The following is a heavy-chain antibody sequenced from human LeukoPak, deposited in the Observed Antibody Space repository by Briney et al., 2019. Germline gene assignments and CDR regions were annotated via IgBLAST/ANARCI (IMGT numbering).Heavy chain of an antibody. CDR1: GDSVTSGGYF. D-gene: IGHD2-21*02. V-gene: IGHV4-31*03. J-gene: IGHJ3*02. CDR2: ISNSGTT. Sequence: SETLSLTCTVSGDSVTSGGYFWTWIRHHTGKGLEWIGYISNSGTTSYNPSLKSRVSISVDTSNNQFSLSLSSVTAADTAVYYCARDVVVTSSPDAFDIWSQGTMVAVSS. CDR3: ARDVVVTSSPDAFDI.